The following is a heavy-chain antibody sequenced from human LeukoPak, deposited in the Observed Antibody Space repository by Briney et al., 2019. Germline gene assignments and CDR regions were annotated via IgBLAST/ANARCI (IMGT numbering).Heavy chain of an antibody. Sequence: SETLSLTCTVSGGSISSYYWSWIRQPPGKGLEWIGYIYYSGSTNYNPSLKSRVTISVDTSKNQFSLKLSSVTAADTAVYYCARDEGYSYGYVGYWGQGTLVTVSS. V-gene: IGHV4-59*12. J-gene: IGHJ4*02. CDR1: GGSISSYY. D-gene: IGHD5-18*01. CDR3: ARDEGYSYGYVGY. CDR2: IYYSGST.